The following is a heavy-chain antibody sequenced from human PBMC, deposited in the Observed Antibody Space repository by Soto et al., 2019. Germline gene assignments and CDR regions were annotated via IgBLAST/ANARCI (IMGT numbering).Heavy chain of an antibody. CDR3: ARGGYVDIVATNSFDY. CDR2: INHSGST. V-gene: IGHV4-34*01. D-gene: IGHD5-12*01. CDR1: GGSFSGYY. Sequence: KASETLSLTCAVYGGSFSGYYWSWIRQPPGKGLEWIGEINHSGSTNYNPSLKSRVTISVDTSKNQFSLKLSSVTAADTAVYYCARGGYVDIVATNSFDYWGKGTLGTVSS. J-gene: IGHJ4*02.